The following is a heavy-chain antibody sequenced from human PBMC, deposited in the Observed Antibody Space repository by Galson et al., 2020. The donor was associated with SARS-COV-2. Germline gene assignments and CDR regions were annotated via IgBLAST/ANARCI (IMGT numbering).Heavy chain of an antibody. CDR1: GFTFSSYA. D-gene: IGHD5-12*01. J-gene: IGHJ5*02. V-gene: IGHV3-23*01. CDR3: AKDLNWLHWFDP. Sequence: GGSLRLSCAASGFTFSSYAMSWVRQAPGKGLEWVSAISGSGGNTYYADSVKGRFTISRDNSKNTLYLQMNSLRAEDTAVYYCAKDLNWLHWFDPWGQGTLVTVSS. CDR2: ISGSGGNT.